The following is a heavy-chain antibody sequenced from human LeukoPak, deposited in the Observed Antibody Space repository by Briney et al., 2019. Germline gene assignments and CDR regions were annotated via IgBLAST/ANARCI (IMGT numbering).Heavy chain of an antibody. V-gene: IGHV3-7*01. CDR1: EFSLRSHW. CDR3: VRDVLYYYGAERLFWFDP. CDR2: IKQDGSEK. J-gene: IGHJ5*02. D-gene: IGHD3-10*01. Sequence: PGGSLRHSCEGPEFSLRSHWMSWVRQAPGKGLDWVAKIKQDGSEKYYVDSVKGRFTISRDNAKNSMYLLMTSLRVEDTAVYYCVRDVLYYYGAERLFWFDPWGQGTLVTVSS.